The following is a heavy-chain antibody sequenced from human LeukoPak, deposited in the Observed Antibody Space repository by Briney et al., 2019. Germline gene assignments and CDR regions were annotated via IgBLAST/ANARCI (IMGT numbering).Heavy chain of an antibody. CDR1: GFTFSSYA. J-gene: IGHJ4*02. CDR3: AGDRNYDGSVYYEDDYFDY. V-gene: IGHV3-21*01. CDR2: ISSSSSYI. Sequence: PGGSLRLSCAASGFTFSSYAMSWVRQAPGKGLEWVSSISSSSSYIHYADSVKGRFSISRDNAKNSLYLQMNSLRAEDTAVYYCAGDRNYDGSVYYEDDYFDYWGQGTLVTVSS. D-gene: IGHD3-22*01.